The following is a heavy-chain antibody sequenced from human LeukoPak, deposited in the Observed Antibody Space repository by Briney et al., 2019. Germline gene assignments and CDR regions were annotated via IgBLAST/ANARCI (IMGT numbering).Heavy chain of an antibody. V-gene: IGHV3-23*01. CDR2: ISRSGGST. Sequence: PGGSLRLSCAASGFTFSSHSMTWVRQAPGMGLEWVSAISRSGGSTFYADSVKGRFTISKDNSKNTVYLQMSSLRAEDTAVYYCAKRSGSSDFYGHFDYWGQGTLVTVSS. CDR3: AKRSGSSDFYGHFDY. J-gene: IGHJ4*02. D-gene: IGHD2-2*01. CDR1: GFTFSSHS.